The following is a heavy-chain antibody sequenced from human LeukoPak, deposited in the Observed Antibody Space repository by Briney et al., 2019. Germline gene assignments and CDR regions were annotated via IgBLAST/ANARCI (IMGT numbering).Heavy chain of an antibody. Sequence: ASVKVSCKASGYTFTGYYMHWVRQAPGQGLEWMGWINPNSGGTNYAQKFQGRVTMTRDTSISTAYMELSRLRSDDTAVYYCARGGVVVTAIPVPKYYYMDVWGKGTTVTVSS. CDR1: GYTFTGYY. J-gene: IGHJ6*03. CDR3: ARGGVVVTAIPVPKYYYMDV. CDR2: INPNSGGT. V-gene: IGHV1-2*02. D-gene: IGHD2-21*02.